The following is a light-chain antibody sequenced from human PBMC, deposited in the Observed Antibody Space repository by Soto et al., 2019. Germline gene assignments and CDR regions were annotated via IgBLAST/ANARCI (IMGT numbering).Light chain of an antibody. Sequence: VMTQSPVILSVSPGERATLSCRASQSVGINLAWYQQKPGQAPRLVISGASTRATAFPDRFSGSGSGTEFTLTISSLQSEDFAVYYCHQYNNWPGTFGQGTKLESK. CDR1: QSVGIN. CDR2: GAS. J-gene: IGKJ2*01. V-gene: IGKV3-15*01. CDR3: HQYNNWPGT.